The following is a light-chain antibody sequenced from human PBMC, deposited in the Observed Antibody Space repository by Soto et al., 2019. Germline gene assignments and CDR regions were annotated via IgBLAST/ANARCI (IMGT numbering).Light chain of an antibody. CDR2: EAS. V-gene: IGLV2-23*01. CDR1: RSDVGSFHL. J-gene: IGLJ1*01. Sequence: SVLAQPASVTGSPGQSITISCTGTRSDVGSFHLVSWYQQHPGKAPKLMIYEASKRPSGVSDRFSSSKSGTTASLTISGLQAEDEADYYCCSYAGSSTYVFGTGTKVTVL. CDR3: CSYAGSSTYV.